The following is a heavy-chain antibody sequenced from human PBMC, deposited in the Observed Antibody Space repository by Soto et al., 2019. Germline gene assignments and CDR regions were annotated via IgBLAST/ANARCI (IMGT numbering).Heavy chain of an antibody. CDR2: IYSSGRS. J-gene: IGHJ5*01. V-gene: IGHV4-30-2*01. CDR3: ARGREGPFFDF. CDR1: GASISNGDYS. Sequence: SSPLSLTCAFSGASISNGDYSWSWIRQPPGRALEWIGYIYSSGRSDYNPSLKSRVTISIDRSKNQFSLRLTSVTAADAAVYYCARGREGPFFDFWGQGALVTVSS.